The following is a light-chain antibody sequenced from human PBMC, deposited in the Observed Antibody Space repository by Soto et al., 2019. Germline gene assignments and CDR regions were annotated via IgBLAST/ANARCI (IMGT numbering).Light chain of an antibody. CDR3: QQSHSNPLT. CDR2: AAS. Sequence: DIQMTQSPSSLSASVGDRVTITCRASQSISSYLNWYQQKPGKAPKFLIHAASSLLSGVPSRFSGSGSGTDFSLTISSLQPEDFATYYCQQSHSNPLTFGGGTKVEIK. J-gene: IGKJ4*01. CDR1: QSISSY. V-gene: IGKV1-39*01.